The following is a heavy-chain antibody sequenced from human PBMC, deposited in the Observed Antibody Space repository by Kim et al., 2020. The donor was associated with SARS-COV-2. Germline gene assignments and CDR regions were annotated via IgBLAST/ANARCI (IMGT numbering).Heavy chain of an antibody. CDR3: ARLPEREQWLVLGAFDI. CDR1: GYSFTSYW. V-gene: IGHV5-51*01. J-gene: IGHJ3*02. Sequence: GESLKISCKGSGYSFTSYWIGWVRQMPGKGLEWMGIIYPGDSDTRYSTSFQGQVTISADKSISTAYLQWSSLKASDTAMYYCARLPEREQWLVLGAFDIWGHGTMVTVSS. D-gene: IGHD6-19*01. CDR2: IYPGDSDT.